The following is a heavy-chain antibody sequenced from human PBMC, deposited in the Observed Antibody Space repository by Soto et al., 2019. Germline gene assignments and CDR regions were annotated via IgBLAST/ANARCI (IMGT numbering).Heavy chain of an antibody. CDR1: GGTFGGYA. D-gene: IGHD4-4*01. J-gene: IGHJ6*02. CDR2: IIPIFGTA. Sequence: SVKVSCKASGGTFGGYAISWVRQAPGQGLEWMGGIIPIFGTANYAQKFQGRVTITADKSTSTAYMELSSLRSEDTAVYYCARGEPLTTVTAPYYGMDVWGQGTTVTVSS. V-gene: IGHV1-69*06. CDR3: ARGEPLTTVTAPYYGMDV.